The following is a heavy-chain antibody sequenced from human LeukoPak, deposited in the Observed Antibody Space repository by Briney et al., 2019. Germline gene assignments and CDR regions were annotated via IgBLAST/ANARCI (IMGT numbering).Heavy chain of an antibody. Sequence: GASVKVSCKSSGGSFSSYASNWVRQDPGQGLEWMGWIIPIFGTANYAQKFQGRVTITADESTSTAYMELSSLRSEDTAVYYCARGYSSGWYGLRWFDPWGQGTLVTVSS. CDR2: IIPIFGTA. V-gene: IGHV1-69*13. CDR3: ARGYSSGWYGLRWFDP. D-gene: IGHD6-19*01. J-gene: IGHJ5*02. CDR1: GGSFSSYA.